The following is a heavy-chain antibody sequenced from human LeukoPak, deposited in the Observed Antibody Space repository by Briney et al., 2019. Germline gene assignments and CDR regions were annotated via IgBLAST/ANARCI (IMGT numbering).Heavy chain of an antibody. J-gene: IGHJ6*02. Sequence: GASVKVSCKASGGTFSSYAISWVRQAPGQGLEWMGGIIPIFGTANYAQKFQGRVTITADESTSTAYMELSSLRSEDTAVYYCARLSGPYSSSWDYYYGMDVWGQGTTVTVSS. D-gene: IGHD6-13*01. CDR1: GGTFSSYA. CDR3: ARLSGPYSSSWDYYYGMDV. V-gene: IGHV1-69*13. CDR2: IIPIFGTA.